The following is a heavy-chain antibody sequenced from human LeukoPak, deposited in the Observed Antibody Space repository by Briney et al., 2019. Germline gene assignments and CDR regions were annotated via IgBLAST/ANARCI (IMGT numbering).Heavy chain of an antibody. D-gene: IGHD3-10*01. J-gene: IGHJ2*01. Sequence: GGSLRLSCAASGFTFSSYSMNWVRQAPGKGLEWVSSISSSSSYIYYADSVKGRFTISRDNAKNSLYLQMNSLRDEDTAVYYCARDAAKFGTYWYFDLWGRGTLVTVSS. V-gene: IGHV3-21*01. CDR1: GFTFSSYS. CDR2: ISSSSSYI. CDR3: ARDAAKFGTYWYFDL.